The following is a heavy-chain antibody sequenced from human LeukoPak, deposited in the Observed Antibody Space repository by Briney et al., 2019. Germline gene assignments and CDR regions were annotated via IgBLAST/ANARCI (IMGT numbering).Heavy chain of an antibody. Sequence: PGRSLRLSCAASGFTFSSYGMHWVRQAPGKGLEWVAVISYDGSNKYYADSVKGRFTISRDNSKNTLYLQMNSLRAEDTAVYYCARDCSGGSCYGLGYYYGMDVWGQGTTVTVSS. CDR1: GFTFSSYG. J-gene: IGHJ6*02. D-gene: IGHD2-15*01. CDR2: ISYDGSNK. V-gene: IGHV3-30*03. CDR3: ARDCSGGSCYGLGYYYGMDV.